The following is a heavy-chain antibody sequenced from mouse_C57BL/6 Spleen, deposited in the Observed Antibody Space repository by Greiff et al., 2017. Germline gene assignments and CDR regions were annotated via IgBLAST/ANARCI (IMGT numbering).Heavy chain of an antibody. Sequence: VMLVESGPGLVQPSQSLSITCTVSGFSLTSYGVHWVRQSPGKGLEWLGVIWSGGSTDYNAAFISRLSISKDNSKSQVFVKMNSLQADDTAIYYCARNYYSNYGGYFDVWGTGTTVTVSS. J-gene: IGHJ1*03. V-gene: IGHV2-2*01. CDR1: GFSLTSYG. D-gene: IGHD2-5*01. CDR2: IWSGGST. CDR3: ARNYYSNYGGYFDV.